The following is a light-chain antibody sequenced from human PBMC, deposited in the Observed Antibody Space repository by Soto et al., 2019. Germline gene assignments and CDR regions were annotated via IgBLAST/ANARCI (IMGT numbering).Light chain of an antibody. CDR2: AAS. J-gene: IGKJ2*01. V-gene: IGKV1-39*01. CDR1: QSISSY. CDR3: QQSYSTPYT. Sequence: DIQMTQSPSSLSASVGDRVTITCRTSQSISSYLNWYQQKPGKAPKFLIYAASSLQSGVPSRFSGRGSGTDFTLTISSLQPEDFATYYCQQSYSTPYTFGQGTKLEIK.